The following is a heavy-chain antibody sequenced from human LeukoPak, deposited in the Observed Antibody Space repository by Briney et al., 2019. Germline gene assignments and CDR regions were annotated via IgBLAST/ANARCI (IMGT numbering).Heavy chain of an antibody. CDR3: ARGIAVAGQGFDY. CDR1: GGSFSGYY. V-gene: IGHV4-34*01. CDR2: INHSGST. J-gene: IGHJ4*02. D-gene: IGHD6-19*01. Sequence: PSETLSLTCAVYGGSFSGYYWSWIRQPPGKGLEWIGEINHSGSTNYNPSLNSRVIISVDTSKNQFSLKLSSVTAADTAVYYCARGIAVAGQGFDYWGQGTLVTVSS.